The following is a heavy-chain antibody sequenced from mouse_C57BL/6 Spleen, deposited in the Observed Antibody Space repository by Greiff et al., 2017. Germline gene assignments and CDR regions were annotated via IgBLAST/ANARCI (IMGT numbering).Heavy chain of an antibody. V-gene: IGHV14-2*01. D-gene: IGHD2-13*01. Sequence: VQLQQSGAELVKPGASVKLSCTASGFTITDYYMHWVKQRTEQGLEWIGRIDPEGGETKYAPKFPGKATITADKSSNTAYLQLSSLTAEDTAVYYCARDDGDYGGFAYWGQGTLVTVSA. CDR1: GFTITDYY. CDR3: ARDDGDYGGFAY. CDR2: IDPEGGET. J-gene: IGHJ3*01.